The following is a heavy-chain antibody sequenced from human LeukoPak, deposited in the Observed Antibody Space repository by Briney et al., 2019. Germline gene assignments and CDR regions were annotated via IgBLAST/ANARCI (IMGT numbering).Heavy chain of an antibody. CDR1: GFTFSSYA. D-gene: IGHD2-21*02. Sequence: GGSLRLSCAASGFTFSSYAMSWVRQAPGKGLEWVSAISGSGGSTYYADSVKGRFTISRDNSKNTLYLQMNSLRAEDTAVYYCAKDAAYCGGDCYDRVYYFDYWGQGTLVTVSS. CDR2: ISGSGGST. V-gene: IGHV3-23*01. CDR3: AKDAAYCGGDCYDRVYYFDY. J-gene: IGHJ4*01.